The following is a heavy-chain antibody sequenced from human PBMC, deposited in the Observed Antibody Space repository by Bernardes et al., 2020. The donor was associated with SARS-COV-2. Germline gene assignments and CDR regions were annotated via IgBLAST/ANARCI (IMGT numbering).Heavy chain of an antibody. Sequence: GGSLRLSCAASGFTFSDSAMHWVRQASGKGLEWVGRIKKKGITYSTAYAASVQGRFTISRDDSKNTAYLQMNSLRTEDTAVYYCSRGYCSGGTCYPQFDPWGQGTLVTVSS. CDR3: SRGYCSGGTCYPQFDP. CDR1: GFTFSDSA. D-gene: IGHD2-15*01. J-gene: IGHJ5*02. CDR2: IKKKGITYST. V-gene: IGHV3-73*01.